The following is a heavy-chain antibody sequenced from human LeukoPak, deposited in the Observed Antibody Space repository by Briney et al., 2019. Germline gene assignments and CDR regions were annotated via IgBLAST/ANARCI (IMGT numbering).Heavy chain of an antibody. CDR3: AHMSSGYYYYGMDV. CDR2: IYWNDDK. J-gene: IGHJ6*02. CDR1: GFSLSTSGVG. Sequence: SGPTLVKPTQPLTLTCTFSGFSLSTSGVGVGWIRQPPGKALEWLALIYWNDDKRYSPSLKSRLTITKDTSKNQVVLTMTNMDPVDTATYYCAHMSSGYYYYGMDVWGQGTTVTVSS. V-gene: IGHV2-5*01. D-gene: IGHD3-22*01.